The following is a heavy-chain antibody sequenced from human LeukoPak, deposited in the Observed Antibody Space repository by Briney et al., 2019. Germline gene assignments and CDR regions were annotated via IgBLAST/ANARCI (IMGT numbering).Heavy chain of an antibody. Sequence: SETLSLTCTVSGGSISSSSYYWSWIRQPPGKGLEWIGYIYYSGSTNYNPSLKSRVTISVDTSKNQFSLKLSSVTAADTAVYYCASTSVYYYYYYMDVWGKGTTVTISS. J-gene: IGHJ6*03. CDR2: IYYSGST. CDR3: ASTSVYYYYYYMDV. CDR1: GGSISSSSYY. V-gene: IGHV4-61*01.